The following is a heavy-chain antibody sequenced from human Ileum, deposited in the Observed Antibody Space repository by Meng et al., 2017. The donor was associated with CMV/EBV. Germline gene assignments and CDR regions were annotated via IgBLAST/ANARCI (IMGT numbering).Heavy chain of an antibody. CDR1: GASISSGDYY. V-gene: IGHV4-30-4*08. CDR2: IFFSGNT. CDR3: ARFRIAALGNLFDP. D-gene: IGHD6-13*01. J-gene: IGHJ5*02. Sequence: VQVQDAGPGLVKPSQTLSLSCTVSGASISSGDYYWSWIRQPPGKGLEWIGYIFFSGNTYYNPSLNNRVIISIDTPRNQFSLKVDSVTAADTAVYYCARFRIAALGNLFDPWGHGTLVTVSS.